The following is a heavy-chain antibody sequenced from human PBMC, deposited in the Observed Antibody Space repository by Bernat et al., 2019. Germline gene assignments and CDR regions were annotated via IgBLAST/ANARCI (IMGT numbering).Heavy chain of an antibody. CDR3: ARGAVAAAGTGGFGAFDI. V-gene: IGHV3-66*01. CDR1: GFTFSSYA. CDR2: IYSGGST. D-gene: IGHD6-13*01. Sequence: EVQLLESGGGLVQPGGSLRLSCAASGFTFSSYAMSWVRQAPGKGLEWVSVIYSGGSTYYADSVKGRFTISRDNSKNTLYLQMNSLRAEDTAVYYCARGAVAAAGTGGFGAFDIWGQGTMVTVSS. J-gene: IGHJ3*02.